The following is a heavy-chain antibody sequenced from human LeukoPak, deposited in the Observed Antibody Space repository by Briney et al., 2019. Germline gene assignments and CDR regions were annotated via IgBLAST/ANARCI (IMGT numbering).Heavy chain of an antibody. V-gene: IGHV3-23*01. J-gene: IGHJ4*02. CDR1: GFAFSSYA. CDR2: TSGSGGNP. D-gene: IGHD3-22*01. Sequence: SLRLCCAASGFAFSSYAMSWVRQAPGKGLDFVSVTSGSGGNPCYADSVKGRFTISRDNSKNTLYLHMNSLRAEDTAVYYCAKGDYYDSLGPPGESDYWGQGTLVTVSS. CDR3: AKGDYYDSLGPPGESDY.